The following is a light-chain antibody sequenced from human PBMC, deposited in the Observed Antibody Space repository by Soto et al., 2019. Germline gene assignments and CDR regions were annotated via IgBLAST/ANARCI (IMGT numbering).Light chain of an antibody. CDR3: QQYNSYWT. Sequence: DIQMTQSPSTLSASLGDRVTITCRASQSIGDSLAWYQQRPGKAPNLLIYKASTLEGGVPSRFSGSGSGTQFTLTISSLRPDDFATYYCQQYNSYWTFGQGTKVDIK. V-gene: IGKV1-5*03. CDR2: KAS. CDR1: QSIGDS. J-gene: IGKJ1*01.